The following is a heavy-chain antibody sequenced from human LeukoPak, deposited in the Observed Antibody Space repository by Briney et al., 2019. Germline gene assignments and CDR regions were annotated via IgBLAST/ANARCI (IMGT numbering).Heavy chain of an antibody. D-gene: IGHD3-10*01. CDR1: GYTFSNSG. CDR2: INAGNGNR. Sequence: ASVKASCKTSGYTFSNSGLHWVRQAPGQSLEWMGWINAGNGNRKYSQKFQDRLTITRDTSASTVYMELNSLKSGDTAMYFCARGRGLIGTSRFDPWGQGTLVIVSS. J-gene: IGHJ5*02. CDR3: ARGRGLIGTSRFDP. V-gene: IGHV1-3*01.